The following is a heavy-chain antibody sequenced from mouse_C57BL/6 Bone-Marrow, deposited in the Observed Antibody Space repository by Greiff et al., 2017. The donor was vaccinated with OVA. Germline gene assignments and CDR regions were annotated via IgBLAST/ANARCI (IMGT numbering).Heavy chain of an antibody. CDR1: GFSLTSYG. CDR2: IWSGGST. V-gene: IGHV2-2*01. Sequence: VQLQQSGPGLVQPSQSLSITCTVSGFSLTSYGVHWVRQSPGKGLEWLGVIWSGGSTDYNAAFISRLSISKDNSKSQVFFKMNSLQADDTAIYYCARMDGSSLWYFDVWGTGTTVTVSS. J-gene: IGHJ1*03. D-gene: IGHD1-1*01. CDR3: ARMDGSSLWYFDV.